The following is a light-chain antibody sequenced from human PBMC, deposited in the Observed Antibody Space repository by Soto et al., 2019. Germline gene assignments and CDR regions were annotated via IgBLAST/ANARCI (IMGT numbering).Light chain of an antibody. J-gene: IGKJ2*01. Sequence: DIVMTQSPDSLAVSLGERATINCKSSQSVLYSSNNKNYLAWYQQQPGQPPKLLIYWASTRESGVPDRFSGSGSGTDFTLTISSLQAEDVAVYYCQQYYSNLYTFGQGTKLEIK. CDR3: QQYYSNLYT. V-gene: IGKV4-1*01. CDR2: WAS. CDR1: QSVLYSSNNKNY.